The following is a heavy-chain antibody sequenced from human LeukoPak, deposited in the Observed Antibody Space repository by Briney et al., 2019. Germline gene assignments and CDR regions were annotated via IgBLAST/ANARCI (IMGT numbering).Heavy chain of an antibody. J-gene: IGHJ4*02. CDR2: IYYSGST. Sequence: KPSETLSLTCTVSGGSISSYYWSWIRQPPGKGLEWIGYIYYSGSTNYNPSLKSRVTISVDTSKNQFSLKLSSVTAADTAVYYCARDSVAGIDYWGQGTLVTVSS. D-gene: IGHD6-19*01. V-gene: IGHV4-59*01. CDR1: GGSISSYY. CDR3: ARDSVAGIDY.